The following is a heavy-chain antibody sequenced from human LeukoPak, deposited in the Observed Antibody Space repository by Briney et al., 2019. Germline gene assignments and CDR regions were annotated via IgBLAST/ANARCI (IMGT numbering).Heavy chain of an antibody. CDR2: IYYSGST. D-gene: IGHD6-19*01. V-gene: IGHV4-59*01. CDR3: AREAPYSSGWYVDY. CDR1: DGSISSYY. J-gene: IGHJ4*02. Sequence: SETLSLTCTVSDGSISSYYWSWIRQPPGKGLEWIGYIYYSGSTNYNPSLKSRVTISVDTSKNQFSLKLSSVTAADTAVYYCAREAPYSSGWYVDYWGQGTLVTVSS.